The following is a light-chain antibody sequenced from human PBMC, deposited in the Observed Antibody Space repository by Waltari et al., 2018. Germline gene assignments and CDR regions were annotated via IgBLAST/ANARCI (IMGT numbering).Light chain of an antibody. V-gene: IGLV2-18*02. CDR2: EVS. J-gene: IGLJ3*02. CDR1: SSDVGSYNR. CDR3: SSYTSSSTWV. Sequence: QSALTQPPSVSGSPGQSVTISCTGTSSDVGSYNRVSWYQQPPGTAPKPVIYEVSNRPSGVPDRCSGSKSGNTASLTISGLQAEDEADYYCSSYTSSSTWVFGGGTKLTVL.